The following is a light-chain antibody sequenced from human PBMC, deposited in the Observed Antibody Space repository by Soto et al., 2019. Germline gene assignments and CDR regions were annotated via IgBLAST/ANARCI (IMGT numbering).Light chain of an antibody. CDR2: GAS. V-gene: IGKV3-15*01. J-gene: IGKJ1*01. Sequence: EMVLTQSPATLSVSPGERATLSCRASQSISSNLAWFQQKPGQAPRLLIYGASTRATGIPARFSGSGSGTEFTLTISSLQSEDFALYYCQQYNNWPRTFGQGTKVDIK. CDR3: QQYNNWPRT. CDR1: QSISSN.